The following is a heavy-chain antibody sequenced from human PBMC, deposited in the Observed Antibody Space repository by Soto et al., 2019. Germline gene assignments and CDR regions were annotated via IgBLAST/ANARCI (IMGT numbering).Heavy chain of an antibody. CDR2: ISSSSNTI. Sequence: EVQLVESGGVLVQPGGSLRLSCAASGFTFSSYSMNWVRQAPGKGLEWVSYISSSSNTIDYADSVKGRFTISRDNAKNSLYLQMNSRRDEDTAVYYCARCRGYSYGYGDYWGQGTLVTVSS. V-gene: IGHV3-48*02. J-gene: IGHJ4*02. D-gene: IGHD5-18*01. CDR3: ARCRGYSYGYGDY. CDR1: GFTFSSYS.